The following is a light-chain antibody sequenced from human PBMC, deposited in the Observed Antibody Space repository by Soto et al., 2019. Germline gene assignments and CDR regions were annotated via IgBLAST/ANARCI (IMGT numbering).Light chain of an antibody. Sequence: EMVMTQSPASLSVSPGERATLSCRASQSISTNLAWFQHKPGQAPRLLIYGASTRATGIPARFSGSGSGTEFTLTINSLQSDDFAVYFCQQYNSWPPITFGQGTRLEIK. J-gene: IGKJ5*01. CDR3: QQYNSWPPIT. CDR2: GAS. V-gene: IGKV3-15*01. CDR1: QSISTN.